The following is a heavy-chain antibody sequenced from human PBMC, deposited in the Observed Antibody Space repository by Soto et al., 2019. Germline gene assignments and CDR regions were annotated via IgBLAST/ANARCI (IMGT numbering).Heavy chain of an antibody. CDR3: ARAGTAMVHIDC. V-gene: IGHV4-59*01. CDR1: GGSISSYF. D-gene: IGHD5-18*01. J-gene: IGHJ4*02. Sequence: SETLSLTCTVSGGSISSYFWSWIRQPPGKGLEWIGYIYYSGSTNYNPSLKSRVTISVDTSKNQFSLKLSSVTAADTAVYYCARAGTAMVHIDCWGQGTLVTVSS. CDR2: IYYSGST.